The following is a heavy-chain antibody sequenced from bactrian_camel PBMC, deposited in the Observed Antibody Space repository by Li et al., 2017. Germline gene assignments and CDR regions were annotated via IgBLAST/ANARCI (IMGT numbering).Heavy chain of an antibody. V-gene: IGHV3S44*01. Sequence: DVQLVESGGGSVQAGGSLRLSCAASGYGYGYSSVCMGWFRQAPGKEREGIASIDRGRISYADSVMGRSTISQDSAKNMVHLQMNSLKPEDTAMYYCAARYCWTGSYNYWGQGTQVTVS. CDR1: GYGYGYSSVC. CDR2: IDRGRI. CDR3: AARYCWTGSYNY. J-gene: IGHJ4*01. D-gene: IGHD1*01.